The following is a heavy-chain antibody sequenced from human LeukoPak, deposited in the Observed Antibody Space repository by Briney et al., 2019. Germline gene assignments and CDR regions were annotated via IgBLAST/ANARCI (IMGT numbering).Heavy chain of an antibody. D-gene: IGHD6-19*01. V-gene: IGHV5-51*01. J-gene: IGHJ4*02. CDR3: ARLLSLAGYIDY. CDR1: GNSFTNYC. Sequence: GESLKISCKASGNSFTNYCVGWVRQMPGKGLEWMGIIYPDDSDTRYSPSFRGQVTISADRSISTAYLQWSSLKASDTAMYYCARLLSLAGYIDYWGQGTLVTVSS. CDR2: IYPDDSDT.